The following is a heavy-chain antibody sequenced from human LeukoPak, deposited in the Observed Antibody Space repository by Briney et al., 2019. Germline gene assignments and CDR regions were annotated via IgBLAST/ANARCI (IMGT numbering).Heavy chain of an antibody. D-gene: IGHD3-10*01. CDR1: GFTFSSYG. CDR2: ISYDGSNK. CDR3: AKVGFGDETDY. Sequence: PGGSLRLSCAASGFTFSSYGMHWVRQAPGKGLEWVAVISYDGSNKYYADSVKGRFTISRDNSKNTLYLQMNSLRAEDTAVYYCAKVGFGDETDYWGQGTLVTVSS. J-gene: IGHJ4*02. V-gene: IGHV3-30*18.